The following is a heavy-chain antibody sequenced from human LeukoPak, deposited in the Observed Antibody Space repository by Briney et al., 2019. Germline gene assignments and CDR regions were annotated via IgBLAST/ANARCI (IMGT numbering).Heavy chain of an antibody. V-gene: IGHV3-33*01. CDR2: IWYDGSNK. CDR3: ARDIASRGSWPYYYCYYGMDV. D-gene: IGHD6-13*01. J-gene: IGHJ6*02. CDR1: GFAFSSYG. Sequence: QPGRSLRLSCAASGFAFSSYGMHWVRQAPGKGLERVAVIWYDGSNKYYADSVKGRFTISRDNSKNTLYLQMNSLRAEDTAVYYCARDIASRGSWPYYYCYYGMDVWGQGTTVTVSS.